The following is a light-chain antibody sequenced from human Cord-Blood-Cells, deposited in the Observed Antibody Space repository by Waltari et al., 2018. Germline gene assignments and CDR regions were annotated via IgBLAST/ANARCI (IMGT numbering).Light chain of an antibody. Sequence: EIVLTQSPGTLSLSPGERATLSCRASRSVSSSYLAWYQQKPGQAPRLLIYGASSRATGIPDRFSGSGSGTDFTLTISRLEPEDFVVYYCQQYGSSPTFGPGTKVDIK. CDR1: RSVSSSY. V-gene: IGKV3-20*01. J-gene: IGKJ3*01. CDR2: GAS. CDR3: QQYGSSPT.